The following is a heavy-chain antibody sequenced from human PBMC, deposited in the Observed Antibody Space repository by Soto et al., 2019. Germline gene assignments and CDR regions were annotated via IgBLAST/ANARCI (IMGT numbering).Heavy chain of an antibody. CDR2: IYYSGRT. J-gene: IGHJ4*02. CDR1: GGSISRDY. Sequence: QVQLQESGPGLVKPSETLSLTCTVSGGSISRDYWSWIRQTPGKGLEWIGYIYYSGRTNYNPSLKSRVHISVDTPKTHFSLKLSSVTAADTAVYYCARRDWSCFAYWGQGTLVTVSS. V-gene: IGHV4-59*08. CDR3: ARRDWSCFAY. D-gene: IGHD2-21*01.